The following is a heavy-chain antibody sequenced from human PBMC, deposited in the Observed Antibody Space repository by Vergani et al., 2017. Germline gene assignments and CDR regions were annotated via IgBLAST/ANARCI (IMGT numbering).Heavy chain of an antibody. CDR2: IYYSGST. CDR3: ARAHDPVRLGELSLRVDYGMDG. CDR1: GGSISSYY. D-gene: IGHD3-16*02. Sequence: QVQLQESGPGLVKPSETLSLTCTVSGGSISSYYWGWIRQPPGKGLEWIGSIYYSGSTYYNPSLKSRVTISVDTSKNQFSLKLSSVTAADTAVYYCARAHDPVRLGELSLRVDYGMDGGGQGTTVTVSS. J-gene: IGHJ6*02. V-gene: IGHV4-39*07.